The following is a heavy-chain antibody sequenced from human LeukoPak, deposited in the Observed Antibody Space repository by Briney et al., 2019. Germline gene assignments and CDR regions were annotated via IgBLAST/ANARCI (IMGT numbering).Heavy chain of an antibody. D-gene: IGHD1-26*01. Sequence: GGSLRLSCAASGFTFSSYSMNWVRQAPGKGLEWVSAISDSGDNTYYADSVRGRFTISRDNSMNTLYLQMNTLRAEDTAVYYCAKAPRSSGASKNNWFDPWGQGTLVTVSS. V-gene: IGHV3-23*01. CDR3: AKAPRSSGASKNNWFDP. CDR2: ISDSGDNT. J-gene: IGHJ5*02. CDR1: GFTFSSYS.